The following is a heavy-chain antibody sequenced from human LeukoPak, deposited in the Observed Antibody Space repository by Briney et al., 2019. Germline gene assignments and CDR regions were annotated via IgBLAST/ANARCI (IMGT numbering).Heavy chain of an antibody. CDR1: GGSISGHY. CDR3: SKFGVEQVMDV. J-gene: IGHJ6*01. D-gene: IGHD3-10*01. CDR2: IHYSGRP. V-gene: IGHV4-59*11. Sequence: SETLSLTCTVSGGSISGHYWTWIRQPPGKGLEWIWQIHYSGRPNYNPSLKSRVTTSVDTSKNQLPLKLTSSTGAYTAVYYYSKFGVEQVMDVWGQG.